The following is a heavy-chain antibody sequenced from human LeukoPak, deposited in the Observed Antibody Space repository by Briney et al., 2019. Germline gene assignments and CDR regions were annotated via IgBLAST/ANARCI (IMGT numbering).Heavy chain of an antibody. V-gene: IGHV3-74*01. CDR1: GFTFSSNW. Sequence: GGSLRLSCAASGFTFSSNWMHWVRQAPGKGLVWVSRINEDGSTTNYADSVKGRSTIFRDNAKNTLYLQMNSLRAEDTAVYYCAKGVIPGYYYYGMDVWGQGTTVTVSS. CDR2: INEDGSTT. CDR3: AKGVIPGYYYYGMDV. J-gene: IGHJ6*02.